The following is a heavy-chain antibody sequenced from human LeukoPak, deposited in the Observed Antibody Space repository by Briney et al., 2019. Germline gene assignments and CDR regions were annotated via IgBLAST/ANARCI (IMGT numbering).Heavy chain of an antibody. V-gene: IGHV3-48*03. CDR1: GFTFSSYE. CDR3: ARQIWFDP. Sequence: PGGSLRLCRAASGFTFSSYEMHWARRAQGKGLEWVSYISSSGSTMYYADSVKGRFTISRDNAKNSLYLQMNSLRAEDTAVYYCARQIWFDPWGQGTLVTVSS. CDR2: ISSSGSTM. J-gene: IGHJ5*02.